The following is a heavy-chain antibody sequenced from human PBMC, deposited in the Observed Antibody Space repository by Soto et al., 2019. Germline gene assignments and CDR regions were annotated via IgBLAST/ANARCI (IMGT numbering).Heavy chain of an antibody. CDR2: ISGSGGST. J-gene: IGHJ4*02. CDR1: GFTFSSYA. CDR3: AKGVTSRVYDSSGYYHNYYFDY. D-gene: IGHD3-22*01. V-gene: IGHV3-23*01. Sequence: HPGGSLRLSCAASGFTFSSYAMSWVRQAPGKGLEWVSAISGSGGSTYYADSVKGRFTISRDNSKNTLYLQMNSLRAEDTAVYYCAKGVTSRVYDSSGYYHNYYFDYWGQGTLVTVSS.